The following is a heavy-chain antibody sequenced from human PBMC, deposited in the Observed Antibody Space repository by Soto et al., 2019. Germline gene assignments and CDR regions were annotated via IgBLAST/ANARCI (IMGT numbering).Heavy chain of an antibody. D-gene: IGHD2-15*01. J-gene: IGHJ4*02. CDR1: GYTFSSYD. CDR3: ARVLRGANSVGRGDY. V-gene: IGHV1-8*01. CDR2: MNPNSANT. Sequence: QVQLVQSGAEVKKPGASVKVSCKASGYTFSSYDINWVRQATGQGLEWMGWMNPNSANTGYAQKFQGRVTMTRNTSMSTAYMELSSLRSEDTAVYYCARVLRGANSVGRGDYWGQGTLVTVSS.